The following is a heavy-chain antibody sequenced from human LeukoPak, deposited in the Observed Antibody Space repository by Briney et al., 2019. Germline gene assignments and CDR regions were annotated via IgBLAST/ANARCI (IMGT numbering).Heavy chain of an antibody. Sequence: GGSLRLSCAASGFTFGSSAMSWVRQAPGKGPEWVSTFSRSGPDTYYADSVKGRFTIFRDNSKNTLYLQMNSLRAEDTAVYYCAEGSLGSWYYFDYWGQGTLVTVSS. CDR1: GFTFGSSA. D-gene: IGHD6-13*01. J-gene: IGHJ4*02. CDR3: AEGSLGSWYYFDY. V-gene: IGHV3-23*01. CDR2: FSRSGPDT.